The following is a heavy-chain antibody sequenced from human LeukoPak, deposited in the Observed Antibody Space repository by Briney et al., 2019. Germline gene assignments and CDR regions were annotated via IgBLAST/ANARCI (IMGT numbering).Heavy chain of an antibody. J-gene: IGHJ4*02. D-gene: IGHD5-12*01. CDR1: GGSISSYY. V-gene: IGHV4-59*01. CDR3: ARGGNIVALWPDY. Sequence: SETLSLTCTVSGGSISSYYWSWIRQPPGKGLEWIGYIYYSGSTNYNPSLKSRVTISVDTSKNQFSLKLSSVTAADTAVYYCARGGNIVALWPDYWGQGTLVTVSS. CDR2: IYYSGST.